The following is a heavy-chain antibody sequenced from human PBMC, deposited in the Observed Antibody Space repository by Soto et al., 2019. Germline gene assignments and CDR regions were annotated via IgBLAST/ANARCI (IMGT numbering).Heavy chain of an antibody. CDR1: GFTFSRYA. V-gene: IGHV3-21*01. CDR3: VRHVRDYYYYYMDV. CDR2: IDSSGSYI. Sequence: GGSLRLSCAASGFTFSRYAMNWVRQAPGKGLEWVSSIDSSGSYIFYADSMKGRFTISRDDAKNSLYLQMNSLRVDDTAVYYCVRHVRDYYYYYMDVWGKGTTVTVSS. J-gene: IGHJ6*03.